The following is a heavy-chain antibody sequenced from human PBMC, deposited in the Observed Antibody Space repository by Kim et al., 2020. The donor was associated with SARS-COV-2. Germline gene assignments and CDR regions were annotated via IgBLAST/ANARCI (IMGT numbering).Heavy chain of an antibody. J-gene: IGHJ4*02. CDR2: T. CDR3: ASVSGSYYLDY. V-gene: IGHV4-31*02. D-gene: IGHD1-26*01. Sequence: TYYNPSLKSRVTISVDTSKNQFSLKLSSVTAADTAVYYCASVSGSYYLDYWGQGTLVTVSS.